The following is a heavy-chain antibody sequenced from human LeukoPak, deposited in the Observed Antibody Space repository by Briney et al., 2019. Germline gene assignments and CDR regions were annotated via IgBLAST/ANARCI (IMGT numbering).Heavy chain of an antibody. D-gene: IGHD4-17*01. Sequence: ASVKVSCKASGYTFTSYYMHWVRQAPGQGLEWMGIINPSGGSTTYAQKFQGRVTMTRDTSTSTVYMELSSLRSEDTAVYYCAGEPATTTVTYPFFDYWGQGTLVTVSS. CDR3: AGEPATTTVTYPFFDY. V-gene: IGHV1-46*01. J-gene: IGHJ4*02. CDR1: GYTFTSYY. CDR2: INPSGGST.